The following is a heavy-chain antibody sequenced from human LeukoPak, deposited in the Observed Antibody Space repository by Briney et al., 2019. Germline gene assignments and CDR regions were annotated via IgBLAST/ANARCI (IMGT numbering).Heavy chain of an antibody. CDR2: IYYSGST. V-gene: IGHV4-39*07. D-gene: IGHD3-22*01. CDR1: GGSISSSSYY. Sequence: SETLSLTCTVSGGSISSSSYYWGWIRQPPGKGLEWIGSIYYSGSTYYNPSLKSRVTISVDTSKNQFSLKLSSVTAADTAVYYCASLYYYDSSGYYRTYSIFDYWGQGTLVTVSS. CDR3: ASLYYYDSSGYYRTYSIFDY. J-gene: IGHJ4*02.